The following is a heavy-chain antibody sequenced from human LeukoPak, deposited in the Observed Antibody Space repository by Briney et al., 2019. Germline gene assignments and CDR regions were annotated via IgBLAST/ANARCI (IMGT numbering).Heavy chain of an antibody. CDR2: INPSGGST. CDR3: ATEITIFGVVTRSFDY. V-gene: IGHV1-46*01. Sequence: GASVKVSCKASGYTFTSYYMHWVRQAPGQGLEWMGIINPSGGSTSYAQKFQGRVTMTRDTSTSTVYMELSSLRSEDTAVYYCATEITIFGVVTRSFDYWGQGTLVTVSS. D-gene: IGHD3-3*01. J-gene: IGHJ4*02. CDR1: GYTFTSYY.